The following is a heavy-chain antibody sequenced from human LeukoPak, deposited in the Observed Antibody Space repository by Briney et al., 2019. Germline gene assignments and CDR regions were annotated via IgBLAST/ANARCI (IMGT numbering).Heavy chain of an antibody. CDR2: IYHSGST. CDR1: GGSISSGGYS. CDR3: ARGPRYFDWLLRFDY. J-gene: IGHJ4*02. Sequence: SETLSLTCAVSGGSISSGGYSWSWIRQPPGKGLEWIGYIYHSGSTNYNPSLKSRVTISVDTSKNQFSLKLSSVTAADTAVYYCARGPRYFDWLLRFDYWGQGTLVTVSS. D-gene: IGHD3-9*01. V-gene: IGHV4-30-2*01.